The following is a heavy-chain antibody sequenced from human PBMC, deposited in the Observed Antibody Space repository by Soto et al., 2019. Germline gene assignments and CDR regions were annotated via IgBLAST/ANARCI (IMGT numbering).Heavy chain of an antibody. Sequence: GASVKVSCKASGGTFSSYAISWVRQAPGQGLEWMGGIIPIFGTANYAQKFQGRVTITADESTSTAYMELSSLRSEDTAVYYCARDSSAAKYYYYYYGMDVWGQGTTVTVSS. CDR2: IIPIFGTA. D-gene: IGHD2-15*01. CDR1: GGTFSSYA. J-gene: IGHJ6*02. CDR3: ARDSSAAKYYYYYYGMDV. V-gene: IGHV1-69*13.